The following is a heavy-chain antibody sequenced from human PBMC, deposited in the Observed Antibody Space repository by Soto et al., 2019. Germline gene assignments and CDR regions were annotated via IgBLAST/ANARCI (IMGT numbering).Heavy chain of an antibody. D-gene: IGHD3-3*01. Sequence: PGESLKISCKGSGYSFTSYWIGWVRQMPGKGLEWMGIIYPGDSDTRYSPSFQGQVTISADKSISTAYLQWSSLKASDTAMYYCARLAVSTSFCSGYYVPYYGMDVWGQGTTVTVSS. V-gene: IGHV5-51*01. J-gene: IGHJ6*02. CDR2: IYPGDSDT. CDR1: GYSFTSYW. CDR3: ARLAVSTSFCSGYYVPYYGMDV.